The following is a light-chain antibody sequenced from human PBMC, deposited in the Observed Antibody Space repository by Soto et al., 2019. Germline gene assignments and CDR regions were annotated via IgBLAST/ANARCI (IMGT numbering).Light chain of an antibody. J-gene: IGKJ4*01. CDR2: GIS. CDR1: HTISSSY. CDR3: QEYNYWHPIT. Sequence: SVLTQSPGTLSFSPGEIATLSCSSIHTISSSYLAWYQQKPGQAPRLLMYGISRRATGIPDRFSGSGSGTDFTLTITRLEPEDSAVYYCQEYNYWHPITFGGGTKVDIK. V-gene: IGKV3D-20*02.